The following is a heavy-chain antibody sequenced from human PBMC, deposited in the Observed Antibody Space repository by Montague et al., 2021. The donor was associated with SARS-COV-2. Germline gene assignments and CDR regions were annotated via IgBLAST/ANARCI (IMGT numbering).Heavy chain of an antibody. V-gene: IGHV3-30*04. CDR2: ISYEGSIT. CDR1: GFSFNNYA. D-gene: IGHD3-3*01. J-gene: IGHJ6*02. Sequence: SLRLSCEASGFSFNNYAMHWVRQAPGKGLEWVALISYEGSITHYTDSLKGRFTISRDSSKNTLYLQMKSLRVEDTAVYFCARAQIFEVVTFYHGLDVWGQGTTVTVSS. CDR3: ARAQIFEVVTFYHGLDV.